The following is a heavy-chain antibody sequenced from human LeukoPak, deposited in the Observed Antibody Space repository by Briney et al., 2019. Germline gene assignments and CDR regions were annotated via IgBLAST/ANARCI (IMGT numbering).Heavy chain of an antibody. V-gene: IGHV3-21*01. CDR2: ISRSGSYI. D-gene: IGHD2-15*01. J-gene: IGHJ4*02. CDR3: ARELGSCSAGSCPPSDY. Sequence: GGSLRLSCAASGFSFSSDGMSWVRRAPGKGLEWVSSISRSGSYIYYADSVRGRFTISRDNAKNSLYLQMNSLRADDTAVYYCARELGSCSAGSCPPSDYWGQGTLVTVSS. CDR1: GFSFSSDG.